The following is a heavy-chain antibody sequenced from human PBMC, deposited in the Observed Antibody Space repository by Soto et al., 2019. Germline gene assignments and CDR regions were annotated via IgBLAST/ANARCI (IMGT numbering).Heavy chain of an antibody. CDR3: ARVWPHNSSDARNWFDP. Sequence: QVQLVQSGAEVKKPGSSVKVSCKASGGTFNNYSITWVRQAPGQGLEWMGRIIPMLGIVTYAQKFQGRVTITADKSTSTAYMELSSLRSEDTAVYYCARVWPHNSSDARNWFDPWGQGTLVTVSS. J-gene: IGHJ5*02. CDR2: IIPMLGIV. CDR1: GGTFNNYS. V-gene: IGHV1-69*02. D-gene: IGHD1-1*01.